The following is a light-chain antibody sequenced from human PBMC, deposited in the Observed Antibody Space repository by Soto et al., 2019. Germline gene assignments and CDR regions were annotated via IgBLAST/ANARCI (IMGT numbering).Light chain of an antibody. Sequence: AIQMTQFPSSLSASVGDRVTITCRAIQGIGNDLGWYQQKSGRAPKLLIFGASTLQSGVPSRFSGSGSGTDFTLTISSLQPEDFATYYCQQSYSTPHTFGQGTRLEI. CDR2: GAS. CDR1: QGIGND. V-gene: IGKV1-6*01. J-gene: IGKJ5*01. CDR3: QQSYSTPHT.